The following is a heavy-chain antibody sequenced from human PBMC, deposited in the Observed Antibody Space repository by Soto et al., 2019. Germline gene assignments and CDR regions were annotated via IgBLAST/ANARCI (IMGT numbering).Heavy chain of an antibody. J-gene: IGHJ3*02. CDR1: GGSISSYY. Sequence: SETLSLTCTVSGGSISSYYWSWIRQPPGKGLEWIGYIYYSGSTKYNPSLKSRVTISVDTSKNQFSLKLSSVTAADTAVYYCASQGSGVAFDIWGQGTMVTVSS. CDR3: ASQGSGVAFDI. V-gene: IGHV4-59*01. D-gene: IGHD3-3*01. CDR2: IYYSGST.